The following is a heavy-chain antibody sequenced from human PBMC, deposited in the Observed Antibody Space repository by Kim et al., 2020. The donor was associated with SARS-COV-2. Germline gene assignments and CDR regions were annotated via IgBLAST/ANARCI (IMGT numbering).Heavy chain of an antibody. D-gene: IGHD1-7*01. J-gene: IGHJ6*02. CDR3: ATSTSITGTRAIYYYYYGMDV. V-gene: IGHV1-24*01. CDR1: RYTLTELS. Sequence: ASVKVSCKVSRYTLTELSMHWVRQAPGKGLEWMGGFDPEDGETIYAQKFQGRVTMTEDTSTDTAYMELSSLRSEDTAVYYCATSTSITGTRAIYYYYYGMDVWGQGTTVTVSS. CDR2: FDPEDGET.